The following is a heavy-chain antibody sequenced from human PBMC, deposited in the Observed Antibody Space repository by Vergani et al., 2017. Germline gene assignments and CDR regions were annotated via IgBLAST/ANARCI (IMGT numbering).Heavy chain of an antibody. CDR1: GFTFSSYD. V-gene: IGHV3-48*03. D-gene: IGHD1-14*01. CDR3: ARGRRNYYFDY. CDR2: ISSSGSTI. J-gene: IGHJ4*02. Sequence: EVQLVESGGGLVQPGGSLRLSCAASGFTFSSYDMNWVRQAPGKGLEWVSYISSSGSTIYYADSVKGRFTISRDNAKNSLYLQMNSLRAEDTAVYYCARGRRNYYFDYWGQGTLVTVSS.